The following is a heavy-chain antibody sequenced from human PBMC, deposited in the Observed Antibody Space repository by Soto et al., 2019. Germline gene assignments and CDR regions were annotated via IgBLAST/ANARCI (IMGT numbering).Heavy chain of an antibody. V-gene: IGHV5-51*01. D-gene: IGHD3-22*01. CDR1: GYSFTSYW. Sequence: GESLKISCKGSGYSFTSYWIGWVRQMPGKGLEWMGIIYPGDSDTRYSPSFQGQVTISADKSISTAYLQWSSLKASDTAMYYCARLSDSSGYYPTDYYYGMDVWGQGTTVTVSS. CDR2: IYPGDSDT. CDR3: ARLSDSSGYYPTDYYYGMDV. J-gene: IGHJ6*02.